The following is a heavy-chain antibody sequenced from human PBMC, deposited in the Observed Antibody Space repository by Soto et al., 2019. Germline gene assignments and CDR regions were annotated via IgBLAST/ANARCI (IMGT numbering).Heavy chain of an antibody. CDR3: ARVVVAATPDYFDY. Sequence: SETLSLTCTVSGGSISSYYWSWIRQPPGKGLEWIGYIYYSGSTNYNPSLKSRVTISVDTSKNQFSLKLSSVTAADTAVYYCARVVVAATPDYFDYWGQGTLVTVSS. CDR2: IYYSGST. J-gene: IGHJ4*02. D-gene: IGHD2-15*01. V-gene: IGHV4-59*01. CDR1: GGSISSYY.